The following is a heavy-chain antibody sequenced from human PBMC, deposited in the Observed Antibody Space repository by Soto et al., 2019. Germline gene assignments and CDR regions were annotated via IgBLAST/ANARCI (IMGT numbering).Heavy chain of an antibody. CDR1: GSTFPSST. CDR2: INAHNGNT. V-gene: IGHV1-18*01. D-gene: IGHD4-17*01. CDR3: AIADYGDPDY. Sequence: QVQLVQSGAEVKKPGASVKVSCKASGSTFPSSTVSWVRQAPGQGLEWMGWINAHNGNTKYAQKFQGRLTMTTDTSTGTGYMELRSMRSVDTAIYFCAIADYGDPDYWGQGTLVTVSS. J-gene: IGHJ4*02.